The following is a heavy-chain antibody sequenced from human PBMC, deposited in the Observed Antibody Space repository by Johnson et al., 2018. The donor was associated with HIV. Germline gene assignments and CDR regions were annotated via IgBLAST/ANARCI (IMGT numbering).Heavy chain of an antibody. V-gene: IGHV3-15*01. Sequence: VHLVESGGGLVQPGRSLRLSCTASGFTFGDYAMSWVRQAPGKGLEWVGRIKSKTDGGTTDYAAHVKGRFTISRDDSKNTLYLQMNSLKTEDTAVYYCTTDQGYYGDAFDIWGQGTMVTVSS. CDR1: GFTFGDYA. CDR2: IKSKTDGGTT. J-gene: IGHJ3*02. D-gene: IGHD3-10*01. CDR3: TTDQGYYGDAFDI.